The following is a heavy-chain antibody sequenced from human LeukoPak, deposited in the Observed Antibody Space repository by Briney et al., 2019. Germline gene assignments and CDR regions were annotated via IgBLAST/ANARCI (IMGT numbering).Heavy chain of an antibody. V-gene: IGHV4-61*02. CDR2: IYTSGST. Sequence: SETLSLTCTVSGGSISSGSYYWSWIRQPAGRGLEWIVRIYTSGSTNYNPSLKSRVTISVDTPKNQFSLKLSSVTAADTAVYYCAKEMATIMGNWFDPWGQGTLVTVSS. CDR1: GGSISSGSYY. D-gene: IGHD5-24*01. CDR3: AKEMATIMGNWFDP. J-gene: IGHJ5*02.